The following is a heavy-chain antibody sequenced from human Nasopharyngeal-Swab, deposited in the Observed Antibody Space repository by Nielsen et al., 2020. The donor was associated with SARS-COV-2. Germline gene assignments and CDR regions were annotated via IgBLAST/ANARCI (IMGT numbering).Heavy chain of an antibody. V-gene: IGHV3-53*01. CDR3: ARATPTYSGGDFDY. CDR2: IYSGGST. J-gene: IGHJ4*02. D-gene: IGHD2-15*01. Sequence: GESLKISCAASEFTVSSNYMSWVRQAPGKGLEWVSVIYSGGSTYYADSVKGRFTISRDNSKNTLYLQMNSLRAEDTAVYYCARATPTYSGGDFDYWGQGTLVTVSS. CDR1: EFTVSSNY.